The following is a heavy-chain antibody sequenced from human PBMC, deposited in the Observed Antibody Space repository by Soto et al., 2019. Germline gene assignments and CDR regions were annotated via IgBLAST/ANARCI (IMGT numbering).Heavy chain of an antibody. D-gene: IGHD1-1*01. CDR1: GGTFSSYA. Sequence: QVQLVQSGAEVKKPGSSVKVSCTASGGTFSSYAISWVRQAPGQGLEWMGGIIPISGTANYAQKFQGRVTITAHESTSTAYMELSSLRSEDTAVYYCASSLERRWNWFDPWGQGTLVTVSS. V-gene: IGHV1-69*01. CDR2: IIPISGTA. CDR3: ASSLERRWNWFDP. J-gene: IGHJ5*02.